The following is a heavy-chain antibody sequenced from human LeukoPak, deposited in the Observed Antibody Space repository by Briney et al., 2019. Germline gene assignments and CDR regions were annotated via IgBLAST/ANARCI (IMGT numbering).Heavy chain of an antibody. Sequence: PGGSLRLSCAASGFTFSSYAVSWVRQAPGKGLEWVSAISGSGGSTYYANSVKGRFTISRDNSKNTLYLQMNSLRAEDTAVYYCAKDQDPYSGSYDYFDYWGQGTLVTVSS. CDR3: AKDQDPYSGSYDYFDY. V-gene: IGHV3-23*01. CDR1: GFTFSSYA. J-gene: IGHJ4*02. D-gene: IGHD1-26*01. CDR2: ISGSGGST.